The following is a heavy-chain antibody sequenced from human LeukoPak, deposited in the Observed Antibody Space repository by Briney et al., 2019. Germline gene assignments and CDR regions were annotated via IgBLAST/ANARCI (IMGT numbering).Heavy chain of an antibody. CDR2: INHSGST. D-gene: IGHD3-3*01. J-gene: IGHJ4*02. V-gene: IGHV4-34*01. Sequence: SETLSLTCAVYGGSFSGYYWSWIRQPPGKGLEWIGEINHSGSTNYNPSLKSRVTISVDTSKNQFSLKLSSVTAADTAVYYCARVSTPTITIFGVVTRYYFDYWGQGTLSPSPQ. CDR1: GGSFSGYY. CDR3: ARVSTPTITIFGVVTRYYFDY.